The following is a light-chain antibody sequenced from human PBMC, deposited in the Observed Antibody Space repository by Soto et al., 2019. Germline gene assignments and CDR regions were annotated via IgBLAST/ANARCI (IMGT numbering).Light chain of an antibody. V-gene: IGLV1-44*01. CDR2: SNN. CDR3: AAWNDSLHGVV. Sequence: QSVLTQPPSASGTPGQRVTISCSGSSYNIGSNTVNWYQQLPGTAPKLLIYSNNQRPSGVPDRFSGSKSGTSASLAISGLQSEDEADYYCAAWNDSLHGVVFGGGTKLTVL. J-gene: IGLJ2*01. CDR1: SYNIGSNT.